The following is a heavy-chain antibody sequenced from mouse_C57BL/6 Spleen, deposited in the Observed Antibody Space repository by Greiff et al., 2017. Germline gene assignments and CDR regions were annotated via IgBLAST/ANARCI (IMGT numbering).Heavy chain of an antibody. J-gene: IGHJ1*03. CDR1: GFTFSSYG. CDR3: ARHEGYWYFGV. CDR2: ISSGGSYT. V-gene: IGHV5-6*01. Sequence: EVHLVESGGDLVKPGGSLKLSCAASGFTFSSYGMSWVRQTPDKRLEWVAPISSGGSYTYYPDSVKGRFTISRDNAKKTLYMQMSSLKSEATAMYYCARHEGYWYFGVWGTGTTVTVSS.